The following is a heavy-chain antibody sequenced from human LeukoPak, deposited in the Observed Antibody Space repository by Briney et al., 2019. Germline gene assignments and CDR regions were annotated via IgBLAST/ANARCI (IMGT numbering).Heavy chain of an antibody. V-gene: IGHV1-2*06. CDR3: ARDASLEMATMADY. D-gene: IGHD5-24*01. Sequence: ASVKVSSKASGYTFTGYYMHWVRQAPGQGLEWMGRINPNSGGTNYAQKFQGRVTMTRDTSISTAYMELSRLRSDDTAVYYCARDASLEMATMADYWGQGTLVTVSS. CDR2: INPNSGGT. J-gene: IGHJ4*02. CDR1: GYTFTGYY.